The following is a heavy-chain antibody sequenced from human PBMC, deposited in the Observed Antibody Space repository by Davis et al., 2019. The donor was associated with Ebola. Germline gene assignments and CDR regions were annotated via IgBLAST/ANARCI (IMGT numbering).Heavy chain of an antibody. CDR2: IIPIFGTA. D-gene: IGHD6-19*01. CDR1: GGTFSSYA. V-gene: IGHV1-69*05. J-gene: IGHJ6*02. Sequence: AASVKVSCKASGGTFSSYAISWVRQAPGQGLEWMGGIIPIFGTASYAQKFQGRVTMTRDTSASTAYMELSSLRSEDTAVYYCAREGAGIAVACMDVWGQGTTVTVSS. CDR3: AREGAGIAVACMDV.